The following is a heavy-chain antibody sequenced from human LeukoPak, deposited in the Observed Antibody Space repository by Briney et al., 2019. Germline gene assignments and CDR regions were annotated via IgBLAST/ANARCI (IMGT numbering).Heavy chain of an antibody. CDR3: ARDQGISSGWYLGFDY. CDR2: ISSSGSTI. V-gene: IGHV3-11*01. J-gene: IGHJ4*02. D-gene: IGHD6-19*01. Sequence: GGSLRLSCAASGFTFSDYYMSWIRQAPGKGLEWVSYISSSGSTIYYADSVKGRFTISRDNAKNSLYLQMNSLRAEDTAVYYCARDQGISSGWYLGFDYWGQGTLVTVSS. CDR1: GFTFSDYY.